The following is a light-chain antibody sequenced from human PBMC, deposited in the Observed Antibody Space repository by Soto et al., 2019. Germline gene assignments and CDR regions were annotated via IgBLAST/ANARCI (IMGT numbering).Light chain of an antibody. J-gene: IGKJ1*01. Sequence: SVLTHSPGTLSLSPGERATLSCRASQSVSSNLAWYQLKPGQAPRLLIYGASTRATGIPARCSGSGSGTEFTLTISSLQSEDFAVYYCQQYNDWLTFGQGTKVDIK. CDR3: QQYNDWLT. CDR2: GAS. V-gene: IGKV3-15*01. CDR1: QSVSSN.